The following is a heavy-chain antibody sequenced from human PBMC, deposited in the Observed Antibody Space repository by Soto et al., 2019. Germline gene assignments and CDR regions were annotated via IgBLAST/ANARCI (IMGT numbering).Heavy chain of an antibody. D-gene: IGHD2-2*01. CDR1: GFTFSSYG. J-gene: IGHJ5*02. CDR2: IWYDGSNK. V-gene: IGHV3-33*01. Sequence: QVQLVESGGGVVQPGRSLRLSCAASGFTFSSYGMHWVRQAPGKGLEWVAVIWYDGSNKYYADSVKGRFTISRDNSKNTLYLQMNSLRAEDTAVYYCARDLLTHQLGTLPLGPWGQGTLVTVSS. CDR3: ARDLLTHQLGTLPLGP.